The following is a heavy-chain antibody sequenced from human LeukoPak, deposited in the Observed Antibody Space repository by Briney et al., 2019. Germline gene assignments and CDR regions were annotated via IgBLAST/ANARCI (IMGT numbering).Heavy chain of an antibody. CDR2: INHSGST. V-gene: IGHV4-34*01. CDR1: GGSFSGYY. CDR3: ARGHPNCSSTSCWFDP. D-gene: IGHD2-2*01. Sequence: PSETLSLTCAVYGGSFSGYYWSWIRQPPGKGLEWIGEINHSGSTNYNPSLKSRVTISVDTSKNQFSLKLSSVTAADTAVYYCARGHPNCSSTSCWFDPCGQGTLVTVSS. J-gene: IGHJ5*02.